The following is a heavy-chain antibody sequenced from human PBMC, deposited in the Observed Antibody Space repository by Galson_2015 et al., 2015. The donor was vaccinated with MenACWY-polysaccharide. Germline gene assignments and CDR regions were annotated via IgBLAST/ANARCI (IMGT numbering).Heavy chain of an antibody. J-gene: IGHJ4*02. D-gene: IGHD3-22*01. V-gene: IGHV3-23*01. CDR2: ISGSGGST. Sequence: SLRLSCAASGFTFSSYAMSWVRQAPGKGLEWVSAISGSGGSTYYADSVKGRFTISRDNSKNTLYLQMNSLRAEDTAVYYCAKDWGGGYYYDSISDYWGQGTLGTVSS. CDR3: AKDWGGGYYYDSISDY. CDR1: GFTFSSYA.